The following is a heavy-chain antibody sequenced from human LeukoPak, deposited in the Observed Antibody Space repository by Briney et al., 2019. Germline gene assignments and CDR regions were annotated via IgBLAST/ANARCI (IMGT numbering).Heavy chain of an antibody. CDR3: ATQQGGNPAY. V-gene: IGHV3-74*01. D-gene: IGHD1-14*01. J-gene: IGHJ4*02. CDR2: INRDGSTR. CDR1: GFTFSNYY. Sequence: GGSLRLSCAASGFTFSNYYMHWVRQVPGTGLVWVSRINRDGSTRNYADSVKGRFTISRDNAKNMLYLQVNSLRAEDTAVCYCATQQGGNPAYWGQGTLVTVSS.